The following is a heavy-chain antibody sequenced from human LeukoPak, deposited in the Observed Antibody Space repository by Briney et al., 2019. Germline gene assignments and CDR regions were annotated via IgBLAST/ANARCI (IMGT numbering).Heavy chain of an antibody. CDR3: AKEEDNYDFWSGSA. J-gene: IGHJ4*02. Sequence: GGSLRLSCAASGFTFSSYSMNWVRQAPGKGLEWVSAISGSGGSTYYADSVKGRFTISRDNSKNTLYLQMNSLRAEDTAVYYCAKEEDNYDFWSGSAWGQGTLVTVSS. CDR2: ISGSGGST. V-gene: IGHV3-23*01. CDR1: GFTFSSYS. D-gene: IGHD3-3*01.